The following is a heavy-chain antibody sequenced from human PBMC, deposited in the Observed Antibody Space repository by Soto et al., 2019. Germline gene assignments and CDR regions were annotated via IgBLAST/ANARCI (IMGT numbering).Heavy chain of an antibody. V-gene: IGHV1-18*01. CDR2: ISAHNGNT. CDR3: ARGRYGDY. J-gene: IGHJ4*02. CDR1: GYTFTSYG. Sequence: QVHLVQSGAEVKKPGASVKVTCKCSGYTFTSYGITWVRQAPGQGLEWMGWISAHNGNTDYAQKLQGRVTVTRDTSTSTAYMELRSLRSDDTAVYYCARGRYGDYWGQGALVTVSS. D-gene: IGHD1-1*01.